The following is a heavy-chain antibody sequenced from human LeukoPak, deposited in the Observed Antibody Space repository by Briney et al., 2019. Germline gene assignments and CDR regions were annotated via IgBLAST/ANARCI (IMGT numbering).Heavy chain of an antibody. CDR1: GYTFSSYG. Sequence: ASVKVSCKASGYTFSSYGINWVRQATGQGLEWMGWMNPNSGNTGYAQKLQGRVTMTRNTSISTACMELSSLRSEDTAVYYCARGTYDSSGYYLFDPWGQGTLVTVSS. D-gene: IGHD3-22*01. CDR2: MNPNSGNT. CDR3: ARGTYDSSGYYLFDP. V-gene: IGHV1-8*01. J-gene: IGHJ5*02.